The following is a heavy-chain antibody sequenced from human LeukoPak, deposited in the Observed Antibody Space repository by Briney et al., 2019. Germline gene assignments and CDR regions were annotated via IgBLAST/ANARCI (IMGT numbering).Heavy chain of an antibody. J-gene: IGHJ6*02. D-gene: IGHD3-9*01. CDR1: GFTVSSNY. Sequence: PGGSLRLSCAASGFTVSSNYMSWVRQAPGKGLEWVSVIYSGGSTYYADSVKGRFTISRDNSKNTLYLQMNSLRAEDTAVYYCARGTLRYFDWGPHGMDVWGQGTTVTVSS. CDR2: IYSGGST. V-gene: IGHV3-66*02. CDR3: ARGTLRYFDWGPHGMDV.